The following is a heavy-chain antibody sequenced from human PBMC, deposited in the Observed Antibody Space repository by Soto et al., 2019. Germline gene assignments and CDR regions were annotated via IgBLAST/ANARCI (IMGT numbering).Heavy chain of an antibody. Sequence: PGRALRLSCEASGFTFSRASMNWVRQVPGKGLEWVASISSGSSDTWYADSVKGRFIISRDNAQNSRFLQMNTLTPEDTAMDYCARVAYWGPGTQVTVSS. CDR3: ARVAY. J-gene: IGHJ4*02. CDR1: GFTFSRAS. CDR2: ISSGSSDT. V-gene: IGHV3-21*01.